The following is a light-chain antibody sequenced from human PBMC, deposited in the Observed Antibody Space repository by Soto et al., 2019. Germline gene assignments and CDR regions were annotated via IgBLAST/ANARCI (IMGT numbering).Light chain of an antibody. CDR3: MQGTHRPLYT. CDR1: QSLVHSDGNTY. V-gene: IGKV2-30*02. Sequence: DVVMTQSPISLPVTLGQPASISCRSSQSLVHSDGNTYLTWFQQRPGQSPRRLIYKVSNRDSGVPDRFSGSGSGTDFTLKISRVEAEDVGVYYCMQGTHRPLYTFVQGTKLEIK. CDR2: KVS. J-gene: IGKJ2*01.